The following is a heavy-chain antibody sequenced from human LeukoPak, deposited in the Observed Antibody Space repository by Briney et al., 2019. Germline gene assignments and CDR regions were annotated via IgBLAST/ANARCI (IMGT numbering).Heavy chain of an antibody. D-gene: IGHD3-22*01. J-gene: IGHJ3*02. CDR1: GGSTSSGSYY. CDR2: IYTSGST. CDR3: ARDSNPYYYDSSGYYWSPGRAFDI. V-gene: IGHV4-61*02. Sequence: SQTLSLTCTVSGGSTSSGSYYWSWIRQPAGKGLEWIGRIYTSGSTNYNPSLKSRVTISVDTSKNQFSLKLSSVTAADTAVYYCARDSNPYYYDSSGYYWSPGRAFDIWGQGTMVTVSS.